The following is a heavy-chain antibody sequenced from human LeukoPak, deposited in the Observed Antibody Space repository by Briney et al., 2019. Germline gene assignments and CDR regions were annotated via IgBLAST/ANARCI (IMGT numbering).Heavy chain of an antibody. D-gene: IGHD4-23*01. CDR1: GFTFSSYG. J-gene: IGHJ4*02. CDR3: ASGDPYDYGGNAFDY. V-gene: IGHV3-48*04. Sequence: PGGSLRLSCAASGFTFSSYGMHWVRQAPGKGLEWVSYISSSGSTIYYADSVKGRFTISRDNAKNSLYLQMNSLRAEDTAVYYCASGDPYDYGGNAFDYWGQGTLVTVSS. CDR2: ISSSGSTI.